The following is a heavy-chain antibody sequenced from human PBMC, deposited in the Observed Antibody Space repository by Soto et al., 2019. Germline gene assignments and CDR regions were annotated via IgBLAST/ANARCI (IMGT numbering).Heavy chain of an antibody. CDR3: AKDPLLDY. Sequence: GGSLRLSCAASGFTFSSYVMHWVRQAPGQGLEWVAVISYDGSNKKYVDSVKGRFSISRDNSKNTVYLQMNSLRAEDSGVYYCAKDPLLDYWGQGTLVTVSS. D-gene: IGHD2-15*01. CDR1: GFTFSSYV. V-gene: IGHV3-30*18. CDR2: ISYDGSNK. J-gene: IGHJ4*02.